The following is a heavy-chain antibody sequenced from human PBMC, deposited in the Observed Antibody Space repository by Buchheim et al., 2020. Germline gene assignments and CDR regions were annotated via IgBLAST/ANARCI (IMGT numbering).Heavy chain of an antibody. CDR1: GFTFSSYS. D-gene: IGHD3-22*01. J-gene: IGHJ4*02. CDR2: ISSSSSYI. Sequence: EVQLVESGGGLVKPGGSLRLSCAASGFTFSSYSMNWVRQAPGKGLEWVSSISSSSSYIYYADSVKGRFIISRDNAKNSLYLQMNSLRAEDTAVYYCARDPTYYYDSSGYYNGYYFDYWGQGTL. V-gene: IGHV3-21*01. CDR3: ARDPTYYYDSSGYYNGYYFDY.